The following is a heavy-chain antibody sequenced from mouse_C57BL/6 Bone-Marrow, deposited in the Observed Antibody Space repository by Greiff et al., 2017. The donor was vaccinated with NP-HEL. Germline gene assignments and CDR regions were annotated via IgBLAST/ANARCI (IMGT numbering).Heavy chain of an antibody. Sequence: QVQLQQPGAELVMPGASVKLSCKASGYTFTSYWMHWVKQRPGQGLEWIGEIDPSDSYTNYNQKFKGKSTLTVDKSSSTAYMHLSSLTSEDSAVYYCARWSYYGSLDYWGQGTSVTVSS. CDR3: ARWSYYGSLDY. V-gene: IGHV1-69*01. CDR2: IDPSDSYT. CDR1: GYTFTSYW. J-gene: IGHJ4*01. D-gene: IGHD1-1*01.